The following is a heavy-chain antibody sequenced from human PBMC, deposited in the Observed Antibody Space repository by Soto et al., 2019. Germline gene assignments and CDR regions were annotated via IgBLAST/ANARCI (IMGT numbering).Heavy chain of an antibody. CDR1: GGSISSGGYY. CDR2: IYYSGST. D-gene: IGHD3-22*01. V-gene: IGHV4-31*03. Sequence: SETLSLTCTVSGGSISSGGYYWSWIRQHPGKGLEWIGYIYYSGSTYYNPSLRSRVTISVDTSKNPFSLKLGSVTAADTAVYYCAREANYYDSSGNYDYWGQGTLVTVSS. J-gene: IGHJ4*02. CDR3: AREANYYDSSGNYDY.